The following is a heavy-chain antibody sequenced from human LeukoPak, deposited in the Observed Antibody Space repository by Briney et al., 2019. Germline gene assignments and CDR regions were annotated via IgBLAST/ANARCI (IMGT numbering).Heavy chain of an antibody. Sequence: GGSLRLSCAASGFTFSDYYMSWIRQAPGKGLEWVPYISSSGSTIYYADSVKGRFTISGDNAKNSLYLQMNSLRAEDTAVYYCASDFGYCSSTSCPPVLDYWGQGTLVTVSS. D-gene: IGHD2-2*03. V-gene: IGHV3-11*01. CDR3: ASDFGYCSSTSCPPVLDY. CDR1: GFTFSDYY. CDR2: ISSSGSTI. J-gene: IGHJ4*02.